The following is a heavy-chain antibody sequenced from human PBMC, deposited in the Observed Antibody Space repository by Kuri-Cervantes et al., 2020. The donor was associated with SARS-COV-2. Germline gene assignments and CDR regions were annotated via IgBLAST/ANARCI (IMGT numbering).Heavy chain of an antibody. J-gene: IGHJ4*02. CDR1: GFTFSSYS. Sequence: GGSLRLSCAASGFTFSSYSMNWVRQAPGKGLEWVSSISSSSSYIYYADSVKGRFTISRDNAKNSLYLQMNSLRAEDTAVYYCARAEIVATIDYWGQGTLVTVSS. D-gene: IGHD5-12*01. V-gene: IGHV3-21*01. CDR3: ARAEIVATIDY. CDR2: ISSSSSYI.